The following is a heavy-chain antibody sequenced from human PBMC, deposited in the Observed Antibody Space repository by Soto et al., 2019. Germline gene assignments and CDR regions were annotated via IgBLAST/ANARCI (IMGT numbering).Heavy chain of an antibody. CDR1: GGPMNNFY. D-gene: IGHD2-15*01. CDR3: AIVRVVDSPLDH. V-gene: IGHV3-30*03. CDR2: ISYDASEI. J-gene: IGHJ4*02. Sequence: LSLTCTVSGGPMNNFYWTWVRQAPGKGLEWVAFISYDASEIFYADSVKGRFTISRDNSRSTLFLHMNSPRSEDTAVYYCAIVRVVDSPLDHWGQGTLVTVSS.